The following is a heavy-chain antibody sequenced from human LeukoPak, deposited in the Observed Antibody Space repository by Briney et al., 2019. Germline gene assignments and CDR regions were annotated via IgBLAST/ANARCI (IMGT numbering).Heavy chain of an antibody. CDR2: IYYSGDS. V-gene: IGHV4-39*01. CDR3: ARHENIIMVPTAHAFDY. J-gene: IGHJ4*02. D-gene: IGHD2/OR15-2a*01. CDR1: GGSISSSNYY. Sequence: PSETLSLTCTVSGGSISSSNYYWGWIRQPPGKGLEWIGTIYYSGDSYYNPSLKSRASISVGTSKNRFSLNLNSVTAADTAVYFCARHENIIMVPTAHAFDYWGQGALVTVSS.